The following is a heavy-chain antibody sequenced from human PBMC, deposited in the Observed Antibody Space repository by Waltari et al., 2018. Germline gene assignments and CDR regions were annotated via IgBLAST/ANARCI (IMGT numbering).Heavy chain of an antibody. J-gene: IGHJ4*02. V-gene: IGHV1-69*02. CDR3: ASSVVAAHFDY. CDR2: IIPILGIA. Sequence: QVQLVQSGAEVKKPGSSVKVSCKASGGTFSSYTISWVRQAPGQGLEWMGRIIPILGIANYAQKFQGRVTITADESTSTAYMELSSLRSEDTAVYYCASSVVAAHFDYWGQGTLVTVSS. CDR1: GGTFSSYT. D-gene: IGHD2-15*01.